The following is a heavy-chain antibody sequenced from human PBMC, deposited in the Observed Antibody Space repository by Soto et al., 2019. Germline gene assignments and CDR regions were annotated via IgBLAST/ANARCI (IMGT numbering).Heavy chain of an antibody. CDR2: ISSSSSTI. D-gene: IGHD3-3*01. V-gene: IGHV3-48*01. CDR3: ARDVLEWSKPNWFDP. J-gene: IGHJ5*02. Sequence: GGSLRLSCAASGFTFSSYSMNWVRQAPGKGLDWVSYISSSSSTIYCADSVKGRFTISRDNAKNSLYLQMNSLRAEDTAVYYCARDVLEWSKPNWFDPWGQGTLVTVSS. CDR1: GFTFSSYS.